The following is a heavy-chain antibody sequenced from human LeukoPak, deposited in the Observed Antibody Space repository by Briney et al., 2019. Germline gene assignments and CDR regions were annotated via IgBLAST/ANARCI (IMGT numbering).Heavy chain of an antibody. D-gene: IGHD2-15*01. V-gene: IGHV4-31*03. Sequence: SETLSLTCTVSGGSISSGGYYWSWILQHPGKGLEWIGYIYYSGSTYYNPSLKSRVTISVDTSKNQFSLKLSSVTAADTAVYYCAREVVYSRWFDPWGQGTLVTVSS. CDR3: AREVVYSRWFDP. CDR1: GGSISSGGYY. CDR2: IYYSGST. J-gene: IGHJ5*02.